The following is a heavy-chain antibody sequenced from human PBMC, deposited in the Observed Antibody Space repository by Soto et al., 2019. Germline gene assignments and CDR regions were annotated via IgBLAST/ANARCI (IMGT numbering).Heavy chain of an antibody. CDR2: IKSKTDGGTT. J-gene: IGHJ4*02. CDR3: TTVISEDMVRGVGY. V-gene: IGHV3-15*07. CDR1: SVSHAW. D-gene: IGHD3-10*01. Sequence: SVSHAWMNWVRPAPGKGLEWVGRIKSKTDGGTTDYAAPVKGRFTISRDDSKNTLYLQMNSLKTEDTAVYYCTTVISEDMVRGVGYWGQGTLVTVSS.